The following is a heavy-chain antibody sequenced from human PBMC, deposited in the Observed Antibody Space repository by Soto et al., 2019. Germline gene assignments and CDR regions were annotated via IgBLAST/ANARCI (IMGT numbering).Heavy chain of an antibody. CDR3: ALSHTVTTDY. V-gene: IGHV3-74*01. CDR1: GLTFSSYW. D-gene: IGHD4-17*01. CDR2: INSAGSST. J-gene: IGHJ4*02. Sequence: EVQLVESGGGLVQPGGSLGLSCAASGLTFSSYWMHWVRQAPGKGLVWVSRINSAGSSTSYADSVKGRFTISRDNAKNTLYLQMNSLRAEDTAVYYCALSHTVTTDYWGQGTLVTVSS.